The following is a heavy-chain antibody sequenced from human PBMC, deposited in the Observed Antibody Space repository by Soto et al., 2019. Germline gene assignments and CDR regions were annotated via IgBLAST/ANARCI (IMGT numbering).Heavy chain of an antibody. CDR1: GFTFSSYS. J-gene: IGHJ6*03. CDR3: ARDRAAAVHLDREDYYYYMDV. V-gene: IGHV3-48*01. Sequence: GGSLRLSCAASGFTFSSYSMNWVRQAPGKGLEWVSYISSSSSTIYYADSVKGRFTISRDNAKNSLYLQMNSLRAEDTAVYYCARDRAAAVHLDREDYYYYMDVWGKGTTVTVSS. D-gene: IGHD6-13*01. CDR2: ISSSSSTI.